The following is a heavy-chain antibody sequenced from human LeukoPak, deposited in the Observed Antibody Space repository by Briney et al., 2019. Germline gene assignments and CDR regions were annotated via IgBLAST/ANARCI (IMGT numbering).Heavy chain of an antibody. Sequence: ASVKVSCKASGYSFTSNYIHWVRQAPGQGLEWMGMIYPRDGSTSYAQKFQGRVTVTRDTSTSTVHMELSSLRSEDTAVYYCARDQEAFDYWGQGTLVTVSS. CDR3: ARDQEAFDY. J-gene: IGHJ4*02. CDR1: GYSFTSNY. CDR2: IYPRDGST. V-gene: IGHV1-46*01.